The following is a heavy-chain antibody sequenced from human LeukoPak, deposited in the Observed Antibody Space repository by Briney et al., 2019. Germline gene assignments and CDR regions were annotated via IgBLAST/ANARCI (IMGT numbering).Heavy chain of an antibody. J-gene: IGHJ4*02. D-gene: IGHD3-22*01. Sequence: GGSLRLSCAASGFSFSTHNMNWVRQAPGKGLQWISYINDDSSIIQYADSVRGRFTTSRDNAKNSLYLQMNSLRAEDTAVYYCVRDNSRGQSLGVIYWGQGSLVTVSS. V-gene: IGHV3-48*01. CDR2: INDDSSII. CDR1: GFSFSTHN. CDR3: VRDNSRGQSLGVIY.